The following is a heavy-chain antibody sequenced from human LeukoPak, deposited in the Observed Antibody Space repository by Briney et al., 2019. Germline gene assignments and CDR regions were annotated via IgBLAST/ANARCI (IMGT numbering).Heavy chain of an antibody. CDR1: GFTVSSNY. CDR2: IYSGGST. Sequence: PGGSLRLSCAASGFTVSSNYMSWVRQAPGKGLEWVSVIYSGGSTYYADSVKGRFTISRDNSKNTLYLQMNSLRAEDTAVYYCATRVVPAAIQFVHYYYYGMDVWGQGTTVTVSS. CDR3: ATRVVPAAIQFVHYYYYGMDV. V-gene: IGHV3-66*01. J-gene: IGHJ6*02. D-gene: IGHD2-2*01.